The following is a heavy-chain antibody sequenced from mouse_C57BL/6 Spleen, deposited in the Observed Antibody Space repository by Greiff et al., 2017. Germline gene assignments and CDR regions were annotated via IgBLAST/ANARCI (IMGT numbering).Heavy chain of an antibody. CDR2: IYPGDGDT. Sequence: QVQLKESGPELVKPAASVKISCKASGYAFSSSWMNWVKQRPGKGLEWIGRIYPGDGDTNYNGKFKGKATLTADKSSSTAYMQLSSLTSEDSAVYFCARGYDYDYYFDYWGQGTTLTVSS. CDR1: GYAFSSSW. CDR3: ARGYDYDYYFDY. J-gene: IGHJ2*01. V-gene: IGHV1-82*01. D-gene: IGHD2-4*01.